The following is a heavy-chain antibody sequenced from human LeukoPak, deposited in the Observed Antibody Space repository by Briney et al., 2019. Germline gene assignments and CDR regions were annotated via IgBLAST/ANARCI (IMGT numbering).Heavy chain of an antibody. CDR2: IYPGDSDT. Sequence: GESLKISCKGSGYSFTNYWIAWVRQMPGKGPELMGIIYPGDSDTRYSPPFQGQVTISADKSISTAYLQWSSLKASDNAMYYCARRFCNGGDCFYFVSWGQGALVTVSS. D-gene: IGHD2-21*02. J-gene: IGHJ4*02. CDR3: ARRFCNGGDCFYFVS. CDR1: GYSFTNYW. V-gene: IGHV5-51*01.